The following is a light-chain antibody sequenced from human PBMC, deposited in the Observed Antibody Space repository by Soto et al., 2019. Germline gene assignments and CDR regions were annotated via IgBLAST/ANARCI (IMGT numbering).Light chain of an antibody. V-gene: IGLV2-14*03. J-gene: IGLJ1*01. CDR1: NSDVGAYDY. CDR2: EVS. Sequence: QSVLTQPASVSGSPGQSITISCTGTNSDVGAYDYVSWYQQHPDKAPKLMIYEVSNRPSGVSNRFSGSKSVNTATLTISGLQAEDEADYYCSSYSSSSPRVFGTGTKVTDL. CDR3: SSYSSSSPRV.